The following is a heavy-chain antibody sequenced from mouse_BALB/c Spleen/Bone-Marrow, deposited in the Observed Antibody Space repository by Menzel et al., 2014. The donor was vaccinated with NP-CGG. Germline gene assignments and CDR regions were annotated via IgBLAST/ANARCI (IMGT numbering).Heavy chain of an antibody. V-gene: IGHV1-54*01. J-gene: IGHJ4*01. Sequence: QVQLKESGAELVRPGTSVKVSCKASGYAFTNYLIEWVKQRPGQGPEWIGVINPGSGGTNYNEKFKAKATLTADKSSSTAYMQLSSLTSDDSAVYVCARCLTGTSAMDYWGQGTSVTVSS. CDR2: INPGSGGT. CDR3: ARCLTGTSAMDY. D-gene: IGHD4-1*01. CDR1: GYAFTNYL.